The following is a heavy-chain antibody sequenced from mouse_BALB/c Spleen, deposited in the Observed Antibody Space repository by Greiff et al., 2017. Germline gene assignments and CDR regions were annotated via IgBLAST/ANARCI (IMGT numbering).Heavy chain of an antibody. CDR1: GDSITSGY. CDR3: ARGPITTVVDYFDY. Sequence: DVQLQESGPSLVKPSQTLSLTCSVTGDSITSGYWNWIRKFPGNKLEYMGYISYSGSTYYNPSLKSRISITRDTSKNQYYLQLNSVTTEDTATYYCARGPITTVVDYFDYWGQGTTLTVSS. J-gene: IGHJ2*01. V-gene: IGHV3-8*02. CDR2: ISYSGST. D-gene: IGHD1-1*01.